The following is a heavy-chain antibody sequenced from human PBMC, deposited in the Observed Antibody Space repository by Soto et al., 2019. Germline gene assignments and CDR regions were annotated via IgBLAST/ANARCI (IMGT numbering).Heavy chain of an antibody. D-gene: IGHD4-17*01. V-gene: IGHV4-59*01. CDR3: ARRYGASFDY. Sequence: PSETLSLTCTVSGGSISSYYWSWIRQPPGKGLEWIGYIYYSGSTNYNPSLKSRVTISVDTSKNQFSLKLSSVTAADTAVYYCARRYGASFDYWGQGTLVTVAS. CDR2: IYYSGST. J-gene: IGHJ4*02. CDR1: GGSISSYY.